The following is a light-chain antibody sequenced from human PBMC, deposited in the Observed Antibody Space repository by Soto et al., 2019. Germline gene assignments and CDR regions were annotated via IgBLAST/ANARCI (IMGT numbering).Light chain of an antibody. J-gene: IGKJ4*01. CDR3: QQYNSYAPLT. CDR1: QSISIW. V-gene: IGKV1-5*03. Sequence: DIQMTQSPSTLSASVGDRVTITCRASQSISIWLAWYQQKPGRAPKLLNYKASILESGIPSRFSGSGSGTESTLTINSLQPDDFATYDCQQYNSYAPLTFGGGTKVEIK. CDR2: KAS.